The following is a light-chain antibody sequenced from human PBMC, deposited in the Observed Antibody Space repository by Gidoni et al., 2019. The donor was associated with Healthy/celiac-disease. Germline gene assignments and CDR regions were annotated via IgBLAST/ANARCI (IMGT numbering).Light chain of an antibody. CDR2: DVS. CDR3: SSYTSSSTAV. V-gene: IGLV2-14*03. Sequence: QSALTQPASVSGSPGQSITISCTGTSSDVGGYNYVSWYQQHPGTAPKLMIYDVSHWPSGVSNRFSGSKSGNTASLTISGLQAEDEADYYCSSYTSSSTAVFGGGTQLTVL. CDR1: SSDVGGYNY. J-gene: IGLJ7*01.